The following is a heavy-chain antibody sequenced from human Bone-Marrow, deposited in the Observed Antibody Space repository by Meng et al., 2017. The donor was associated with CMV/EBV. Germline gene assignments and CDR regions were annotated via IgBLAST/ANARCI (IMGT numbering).Heavy chain of an antibody. CDR2: IYYSGTT. V-gene: IGHV4-31*03. CDR1: GGSISSGSYY. Sequence: CTVSGGSISSGSYYWSWIRQHPGKGLEWIGFIYYSGTTYYNPSLKSRITMSVDTSKNQFSLRLSSVTAADTAVYYCATVDYDTRRLDPWGQGTLVTVSS. J-gene: IGHJ5*02. CDR3: ATVDYDTRRLDP. D-gene: IGHD3-9*01.